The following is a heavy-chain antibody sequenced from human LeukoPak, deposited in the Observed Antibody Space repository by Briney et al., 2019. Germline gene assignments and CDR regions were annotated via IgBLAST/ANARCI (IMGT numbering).Heavy chain of an antibody. D-gene: IGHD1-1*01. J-gene: IGHJ4*02. CDR3: ARSNWPYYFDY. CDR2: ITGDGSST. CDR1: EFTFSNYW. V-gene: IGHV3-74*01. Sequence: PGGSLRLSCPASEFTFSNYWMHWVRQAPGKGLVWVSWITGDGSSTRYADSVKGRFTISRDNAKNTLYLQVNSLRAEDTAVYYCARSNWPYYFDYWGQGALVTVSS.